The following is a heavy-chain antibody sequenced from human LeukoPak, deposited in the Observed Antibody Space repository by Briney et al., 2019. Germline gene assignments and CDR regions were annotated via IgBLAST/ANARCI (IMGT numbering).Heavy chain of an antibody. V-gene: IGHV1-69*04. D-gene: IGHD3-16*02. Sequence: ASVKVSCKASGGTFSSYALSWVRQAPGQGLEWMGRIIPILGIVNYAQKFQGRVTITADKSTSRAYMERSSLRSEDTAAYYCARDMITFGGVIVQLDYWGQGTLVTVSS. CDR1: GGTFSSYA. CDR3: ARDMITFGGVIVQLDY. CDR2: IIPILGIV. J-gene: IGHJ4*02.